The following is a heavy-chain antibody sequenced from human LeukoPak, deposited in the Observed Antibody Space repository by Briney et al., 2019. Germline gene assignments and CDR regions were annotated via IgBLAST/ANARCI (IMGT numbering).Heavy chain of an antibody. J-gene: IGHJ4*02. V-gene: IGHV3-66*02. Sequence: GGSLRLSCAASGFTVSSNYMSWVRQAQGKGLEWVSVIYSGGSTYYADSVKGRFTISRDNSKNTLYLQMNSLRAEDTAVYYCARGIPTLYYFDYWGQGTLVTVSS. D-gene: IGHD2-21*01. CDR2: IYSGGST. CDR3: ARGIPTLYYFDY. CDR1: GFTVSSNY.